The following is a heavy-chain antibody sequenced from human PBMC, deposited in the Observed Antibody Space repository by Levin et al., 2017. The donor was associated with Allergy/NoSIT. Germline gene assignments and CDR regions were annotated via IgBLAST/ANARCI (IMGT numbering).Heavy chain of an antibody. J-gene: IGHJ4*02. D-gene: IGHD3-3*01. CDR2: ISGSGGST. CDR1: GFTFSSYA. CDR3: ASSTYYDFWSGPGFFDY. Sequence: PGGSLRLSCAASGFTFSSYAMSWVRQAPGKGLEWVSAISGSGGSTYYADSVKGRFTISRDNSKNTLYLQMNSLRAEDTAVYYCASSTYYDFWSGPGFFDYWGQGTLVTVSS. V-gene: IGHV3-23*01.